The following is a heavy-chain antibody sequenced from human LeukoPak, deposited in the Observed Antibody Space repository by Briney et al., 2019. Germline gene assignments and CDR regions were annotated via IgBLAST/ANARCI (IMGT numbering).Heavy chain of an antibody. CDR2: IKQDGSEK. CDR1: GFTFSSYW. CDR3: ARGPYDYDILTGYYSARFDP. V-gene: IGHV3-7*01. J-gene: IGHJ5*02. Sequence: GGSLRLSCAASGFTFSSYWMSWVRQAPGKGLEWVANIKQDGSEKYYVDSVKGRFTISRDNAKNSLYLQMNSLRAEDTAVYYCARGPYDYDILTGYYSARFDPWGQGTLVTVSS. D-gene: IGHD3-9*01.